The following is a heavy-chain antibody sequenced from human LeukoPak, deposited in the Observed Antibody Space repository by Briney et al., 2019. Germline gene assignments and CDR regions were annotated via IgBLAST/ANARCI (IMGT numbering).Heavy chain of an antibody. CDR3: ARLPIY. Sequence: GGSLRLSCAASGFTVSSHYMTWVRQAPGKGLEWVPVIYNDDNDGSTYYADSVKGRFTISRDNSKNMLYLQMNSLRPEDTAVYYCARLPIYWGQGTLVTVSS. J-gene: IGHJ4*02. V-gene: IGHV3-66*02. CDR1: GFTVSSHY. CDR2: IYNDDNDGST.